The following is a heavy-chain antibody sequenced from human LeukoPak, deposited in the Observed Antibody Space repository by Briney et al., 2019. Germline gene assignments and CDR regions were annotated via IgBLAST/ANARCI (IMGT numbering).Heavy chain of an antibody. V-gene: IGHV3-49*04. CDR3: ARVGYCRSTSCFTNSYFDL. CDR2: IRSKAYGGTT. J-gene: IGHJ2*01. CDR1: GFTFGDYA. Sequence: PGGSPRLSCTASGFTFGDYAMSWVRQAPGKGLEWVGFIRSKAYGGTTEYAASVKGRFTISRDDSKNSLYLQMNSLKIEDTAVYYCARVGYCRSTSCFTNSYFDLWGRGTLVTVSS. D-gene: IGHD2-2*02.